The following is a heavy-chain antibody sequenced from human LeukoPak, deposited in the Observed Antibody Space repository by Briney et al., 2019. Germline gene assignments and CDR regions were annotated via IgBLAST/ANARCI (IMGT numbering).Heavy chain of an antibody. CDR2: ISSTGGTI. Sequence: GGSLRLSCAASGFTFSSNSMNWVRQAPGKGLEWVSYISSTGGTIYYADSMKGRFTIYRDNSKNTLYLQMNSMRAEDTAVYYCAKDPNGDYIGTFDIWGQGTMVTVSS. V-gene: IGHV3-48*01. D-gene: IGHD4-17*01. CDR1: GFTFSSNS. J-gene: IGHJ3*02. CDR3: AKDPNGDYIGTFDI.